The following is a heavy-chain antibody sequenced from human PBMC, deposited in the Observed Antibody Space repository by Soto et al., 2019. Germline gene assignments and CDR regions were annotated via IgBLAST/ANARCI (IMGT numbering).Heavy chain of an antibody. CDR2: ITSVGYT. D-gene: IGHD4-4*01. Sequence: GGSLRLSCATSGFSFSNYAMSWVRQAPGKGLEWVAAITSVGYTYYVDSLKGRFTISRDNSKNTLFLQMNSLRAEDTAVYYCAKDLIDYSNSYFDYWGQGTLVTVSS. V-gene: IGHV3-23*01. CDR1: GFSFSNYA. CDR3: AKDLIDYSNSYFDY. J-gene: IGHJ4*02.